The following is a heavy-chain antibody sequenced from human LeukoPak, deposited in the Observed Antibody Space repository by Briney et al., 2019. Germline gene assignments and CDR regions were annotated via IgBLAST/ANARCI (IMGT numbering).Heavy chain of an antibody. D-gene: IGHD2-2*01. V-gene: IGHV3-23*01. Sequence: GGSLRLSCAASGFTFSSYAMSWVRQAPGKGLEWVSAISGSGGSTYYADSVKGRFTISRDNSKNTLYLQMNSLRAEDTAVYYCAKGIIVVVPAAMFYYGMDVWGQGTTVTVSS. CDR3: AKGIIVVVPAAMFYYGMDV. CDR2: ISGSGGST. J-gene: IGHJ6*02. CDR1: GFTFSSYA.